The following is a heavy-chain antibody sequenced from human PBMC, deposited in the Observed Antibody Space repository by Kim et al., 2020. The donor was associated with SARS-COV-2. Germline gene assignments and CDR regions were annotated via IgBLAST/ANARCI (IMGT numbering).Heavy chain of an antibody. Sequence: QKFQGRVTITADESTSTAYMELSSLRSEDTAVYYCARDMTTVTTRGRFDPWGQGTLVTVSS. CDR3: ARDMTTVTTRGRFDP. V-gene: IGHV1-69*01. J-gene: IGHJ5*02. D-gene: IGHD4-4*01.